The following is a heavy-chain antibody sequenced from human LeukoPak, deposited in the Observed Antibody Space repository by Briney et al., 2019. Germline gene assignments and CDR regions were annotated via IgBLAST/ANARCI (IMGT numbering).Heavy chain of an antibody. Sequence: ASVKVSCKASGGTFSSYAISWVRQAPGQGLEWMGRIIPILGIANYAQKFQGRVTITADKSTSTAYMELSSLRSEDTAVYYCAREFVGATTGVDYWGPGTLVTVSS. D-gene: IGHD1-26*01. J-gene: IGHJ4*02. CDR1: GGTFSSYA. CDR3: AREFVGATTGVDY. V-gene: IGHV1-69*04. CDR2: IIPILGIA.